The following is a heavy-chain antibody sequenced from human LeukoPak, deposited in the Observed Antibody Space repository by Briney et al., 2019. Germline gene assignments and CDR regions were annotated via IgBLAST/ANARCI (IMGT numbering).Heavy chain of an antibody. V-gene: IGHV4-34*01. Sequence: SETLSLTCAVYGGSFSGYYWSWIRQPPGKGLEWIGEINHSGSTNYNPSLKSRVTISVDTSKSQFSLRLSSVTAADTAVYFCARQNGYNPLFDYWGQGTLVTVSS. D-gene: IGHD5-24*01. CDR2: INHSGST. CDR3: ARQNGYNPLFDY. CDR1: GGSFSGYY. J-gene: IGHJ4*02.